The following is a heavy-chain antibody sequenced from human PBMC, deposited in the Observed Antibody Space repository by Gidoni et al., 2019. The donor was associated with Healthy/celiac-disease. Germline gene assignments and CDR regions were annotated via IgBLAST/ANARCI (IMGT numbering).Heavy chain of an antibody. Sequence: QVQLVQSGAEVKKPGSSVKVSCKASGGTFSRYALSWVRQAPGQGLGWMGGIIPIFGTANYEKKFQGRVKITADKSTSKAYMELSSLRSEDTAVYYCARGVFDSVAGTQYYYYYYGMDVWGQGTTVTVSS. CDR3: ARGVFDSVAGTQYYYYYYGMDV. D-gene: IGHD6-19*01. V-gene: IGHV1-69*06. CDR1: GGTFSRYA. CDR2: IIPIFGTA. J-gene: IGHJ6*02.